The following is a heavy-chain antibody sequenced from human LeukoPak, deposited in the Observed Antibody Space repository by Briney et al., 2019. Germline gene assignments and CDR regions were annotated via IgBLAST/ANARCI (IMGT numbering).Heavy chain of an antibody. CDR1: GGSISSSSYY. CDR2: INYSGST. J-gene: IGHJ5*02. Sequence: PSETLSLTCTVSGGSISSSSYYWGWIRQPPGKGLEWIASINYSGSTYYYPSLKSRVTMSVDTSKNQFSLNLNSVTAADTAVYYCARSPIAAAGTRWFDPRGQGTLVTVSS. CDR3: ARSPIAAAGTRWFDP. V-gene: IGHV4-39*01. D-gene: IGHD6-13*01.